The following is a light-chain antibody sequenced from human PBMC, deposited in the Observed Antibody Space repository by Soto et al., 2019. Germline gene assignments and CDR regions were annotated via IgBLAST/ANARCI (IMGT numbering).Light chain of an antibody. V-gene: IGKV1-5*03. CDR3: QQYNSYPYT. Sequence: DIQMTQSPSTLSASVGDRVTITCRASQSVSTWLAWYQQKPGKAPNLLIFTASTLERGVPSRFSGSGSGTEFTLTISSLQPDDSATFYCQQYNSYPYTFGQGTKLEIK. CDR2: TAS. J-gene: IGKJ2*01. CDR1: QSVSTW.